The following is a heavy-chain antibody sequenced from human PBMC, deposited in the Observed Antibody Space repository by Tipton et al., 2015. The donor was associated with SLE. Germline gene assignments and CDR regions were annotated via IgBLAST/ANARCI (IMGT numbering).Heavy chain of an antibody. D-gene: IGHD1-1*01. CDR2: IYSGGST. J-gene: IGHJ4*02. V-gene: IGHV3-NL1*01. Sequence: GSLRLSCAASGFSFIDYVIHWVRQAPGKGLEWVSVIYSGGSTYYADSVKGRFTISRDNSKNTLYLQMNSLRAEDTAVYYCARGVLRPFYYWGQGTLVTVSS. CDR1: GFSFIDYV. CDR3: ARGVLRPFYY.